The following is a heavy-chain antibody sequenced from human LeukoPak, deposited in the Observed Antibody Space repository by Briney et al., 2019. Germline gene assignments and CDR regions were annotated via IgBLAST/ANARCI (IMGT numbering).Heavy chain of an antibody. Sequence: SETLSLTCTVSGYSISSGYYWGWIRQPPGKGLEWIGSIYHSGSTYYNPSLKSRVTISVDTSKNQFSLKLSSVTAADTAVYYCARDYDSSGLDYWGQRTLVTVSS. CDR1: GYSISSGYY. V-gene: IGHV4-38-2*02. D-gene: IGHD3-22*01. J-gene: IGHJ4*02. CDR2: IYHSGST. CDR3: ARDYDSSGLDY.